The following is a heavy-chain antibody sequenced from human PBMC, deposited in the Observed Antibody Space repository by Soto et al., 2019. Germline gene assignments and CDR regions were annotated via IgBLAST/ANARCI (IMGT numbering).Heavy chain of an antibody. Sequence: QVQLQESGPGLVKPSQTLSLICTVSGGSINSGGYYWNWIRQHPGKGLEWIGYIFYSGSTYSNPFLRSRLTISADTSDNQFSLILRSVTAADTAVYFCARGYRQSGYSSSWVFDYWDQGTLGNVSS. V-gene: IGHV4-31*03. J-gene: IGHJ4*02. CDR2: IFYSGST. CDR1: GGSINSGGYY. D-gene: IGHD6-13*01. CDR3: ARGYRQSGYSSSWVFDY.